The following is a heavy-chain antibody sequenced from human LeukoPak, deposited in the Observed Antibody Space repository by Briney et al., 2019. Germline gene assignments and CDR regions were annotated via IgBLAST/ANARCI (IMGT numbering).Heavy chain of an antibody. CDR2: IYYSGST. J-gene: IGHJ2*01. D-gene: IGHD2-2*01. CDR3: ARDRKLGYCSSTSCPGRYFDL. CDR1: DASISNYF. V-gene: IGHV4-59*01. Sequence: SETLSLTCAISDASISNYFWSWIRQPPGKGLEWLGYIYYSGSTNYNPSLKSRVTISVDTSKNQFSLKLSSVTAADTAVYYCARDRKLGYCSSTSCPGRYFDLWGRGTLVTVSS.